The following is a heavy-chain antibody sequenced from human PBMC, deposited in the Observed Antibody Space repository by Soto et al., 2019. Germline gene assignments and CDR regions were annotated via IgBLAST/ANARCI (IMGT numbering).Heavy chain of an antibody. CDR1: GGSISSYY. Sequence: SETLSLTCTVSGGSISSYYWSWIRQPPGKGLEWIGYIYYSGSTNYNPSLKSRVTISVDTSKNQFSLKLSSVTAADTAVYYCARLRSGGYYTPEYFQHWGQGTLVTVS. V-gene: IGHV4-59*01. J-gene: IGHJ1*01. D-gene: IGHD1-26*01. CDR3: ARLRSGGYYTPEYFQH. CDR2: IYYSGST.